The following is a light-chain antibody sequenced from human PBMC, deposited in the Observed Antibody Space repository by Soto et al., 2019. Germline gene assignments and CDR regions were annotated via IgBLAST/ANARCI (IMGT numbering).Light chain of an antibody. CDR1: QSVSSSY. CDR3: QQYGNSPIT. CDR2: GTS. V-gene: IGKV3-20*01. Sequence: VFTQSPGTLSLSRGERATLSCRASQSVSSSYLAWYQQKPGQAPRLLIYGTSSRATGIPDRFSGSGSGTDFTLTISRLEPEDFAVYYCQQYGNSPITFGQGTRLEIK. J-gene: IGKJ5*01.